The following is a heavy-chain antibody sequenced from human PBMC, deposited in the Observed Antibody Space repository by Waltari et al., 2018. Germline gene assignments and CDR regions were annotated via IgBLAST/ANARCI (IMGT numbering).Heavy chain of an antibody. CDR3: ARGRLNVDIVATIAFDAFDI. D-gene: IGHD5-12*01. V-gene: IGHV1-69*05. CDR2: IIPIFGTA. CDR1: GGTFSSYA. J-gene: IGHJ3*02. Sequence: QVQLVQSGAEVTKPGSSVKVSCMASGGTFSSYAISWVRQAPGQGLEWMGGIIPIFGTANYAQKFQGRVTITTDESTSTAYMELSSLRSEDTAVYYCARGRLNVDIVATIAFDAFDIWGQGTMVTVSS.